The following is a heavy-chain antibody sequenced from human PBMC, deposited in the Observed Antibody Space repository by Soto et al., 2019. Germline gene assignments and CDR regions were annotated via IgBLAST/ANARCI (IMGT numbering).Heavy chain of an antibody. V-gene: IGHV4-39*01. Sequence: LETLSLTCAVSGASISGSYYYWAWLRQSPGKGPEWIGSVFYTGFTSYNPSLESRVSVSVDTSKSQFSLKLSAVTAADTAVYYCATSQKGYNWNYFDHWGQGALVTVSS. D-gene: IGHD1-20*01. J-gene: IGHJ4*02. CDR2: VFYTGFT. CDR1: GASISGSYYY. CDR3: ATSQKGYNWNYFDH.